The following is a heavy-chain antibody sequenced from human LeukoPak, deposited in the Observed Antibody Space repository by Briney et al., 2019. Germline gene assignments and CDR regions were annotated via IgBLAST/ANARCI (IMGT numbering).Heavy chain of an antibody. V-gene: IGHV4-61*02. CDR1: GGSISSSSYY. CDR2: IYTSGST. D-gene: IGHD3-9*01. J-gene: IGHJ3*02. Sequence: PSETLSLTCTVSGGSISSSSYYWSWVRQPAGKGLEWIGRIYTSGSTNYNPSLKSRVTMSVDTSKNQFSLKLSSVTAADTAVYYCARGGDILTGYLNDAFDIWGQGTMVTVSS. CDR3: ARGGDILTGYLNDAFDI.